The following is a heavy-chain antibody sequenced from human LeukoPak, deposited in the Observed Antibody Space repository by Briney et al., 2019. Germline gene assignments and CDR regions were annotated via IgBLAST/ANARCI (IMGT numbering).Heavy chain of an antibody. CDR2: INYSGIT. V-gene: IGHV4-39*01. CDR1: GGSIRSDGYF. J-gene: IGHJ5*02. D-gene: IGHD6-6*01. CDR3: ARHRSIFDWFDP. Sequence: SETLSLTCSVSGGSIRSDGYFWGWIRQPPGKGLXWIGSINYSGITYFNPSLKSRVTISVDTSKNQFSLKLTSVTAADTAVYYCARHRSIFDWFDPWGQGTLVTVSS.